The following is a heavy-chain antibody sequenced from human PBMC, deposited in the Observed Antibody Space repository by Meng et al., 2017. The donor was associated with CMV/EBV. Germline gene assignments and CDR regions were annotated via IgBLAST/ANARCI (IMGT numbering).Heavy chain of an antibody. Sequence: SVKVSCKASGGTFSSYAISWVRQAPGQGLEWMGGIIPILGIANYAQKFQGRVTITADKSTSTAYMELSSLRSEDTAVYYCARDLYCSGGSCYSRYYYYGMDVWGQGTTVTVSS. CDR2: IIPILGIA. J-gene: IGHJ6*02. V-gene: IGHV1-69*10. CDR3: ARDLYCSGGSCYSRYYYYGMDV. CDR1: GGTFSSYA. D-gene: IGHD2-15*01.